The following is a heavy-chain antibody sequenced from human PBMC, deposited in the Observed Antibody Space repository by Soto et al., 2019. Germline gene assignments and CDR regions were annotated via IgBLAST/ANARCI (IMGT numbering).Heavy chain of an antibody. Sequence: VQLVESGGGVVQPGRSLRLSCAASGFTFSSYAMHWVRQAPGKGLEWVAVISYDGSNKYYADSVKGRFTISRDNSKNTLYLQMNSLRAEDTAVYYCAREVSMVRGVRTGAFDIWGQGTMVTVSS. D-gene: IGHD3-10*01. CDR3: AREVSMVRGVRTGAFDI. CDR2: ISYDGSNK. CDR1: GFTFSSYA. V-gene: IGHV3-30-3*01. J-gene: IGHJ3*02.